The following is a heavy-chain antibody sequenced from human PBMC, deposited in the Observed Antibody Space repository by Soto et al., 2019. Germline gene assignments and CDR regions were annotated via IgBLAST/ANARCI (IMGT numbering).Heavy chain of an antibody. Sequence: GGSLRLSFAASGFTFSSYAMSWVRRAPGKGLEWVSAISGSGGSTYYADSVKGRFTISRDNSKNTLYLQMNSLRAEDTAVYYCAKSLGRSYYYGSGSYRWGQGTLVTVSS. CDR3: AKSLGRSYYYGSGSYR. CDR1: GFTFSSYA. D-gene: IGHD3-10*01. J-gene: IGHJ4*02. CDR2: ISGSGGST. V-gene: IGHV3-23*01.